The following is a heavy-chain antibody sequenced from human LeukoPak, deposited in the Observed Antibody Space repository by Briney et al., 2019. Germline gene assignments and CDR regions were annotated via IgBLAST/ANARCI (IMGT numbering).Heavy chain of an antibody. Sequence: ASVKVSCKASGYTFTSYYIHWVRQAPGQGLEWMGWINPNSGGTNYARKFQGRVTMTRDTSISTAYMDLSRLRSDDTAVYYCARDPAGIAAAYFDYWGQGTLVTVSS. D-gene: IGHD6-13*01. J-gene: IGHJ4*02. CDR2: INPNSGGT. V-gene: IGHV1-2*02. CDR3: ARDPAGIAAAYFDY. CDR1: GYTFTSYY.